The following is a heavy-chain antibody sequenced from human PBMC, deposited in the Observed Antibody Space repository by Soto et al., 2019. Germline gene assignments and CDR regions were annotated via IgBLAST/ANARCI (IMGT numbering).Heavy chain of an antibody. Sequence: EXLKISCKSSGYXFTSYWLVWVRHMPGKGLEWMGIIYPGDSDTRYSTYFQGQVTISADKSISTDYLQWSSLKASDTAMYYCARNIVVVPAAAIAFDIWGQGTMVTVSS. J-gene: IGHJ3*02. V-gene: IGHV5-51*01. CDR1: GYXFTSYW. CDR3: ARNIVVVPAAAIAFDI. D-gene: IGHD2-2*01. CDR2: IYPGDSDT.